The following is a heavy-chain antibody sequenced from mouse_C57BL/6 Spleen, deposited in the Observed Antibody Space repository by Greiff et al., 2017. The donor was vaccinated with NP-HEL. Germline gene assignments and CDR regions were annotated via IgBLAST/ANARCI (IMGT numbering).Heavy chain of an antibody. Sequence: QVQLQQSGAELVKPGASVKLSCKASGYTFTSYWMHWVKQRPGQGLEWIGMIHPNSGSTNYNEKFKSKATLTVDKSSSTAYMQLSSLTSEDSAVYYCARDDGYIYAMDYWGQGTSVTVSS. D-gene: IGHD2-3*01. V-gene: IGHV1-64*01. CDR1: GYTFTSYW. CDR3: ARDDGYIYAMDY. J-gene: IGHJ4*01. CDR2: IHPNSGST.